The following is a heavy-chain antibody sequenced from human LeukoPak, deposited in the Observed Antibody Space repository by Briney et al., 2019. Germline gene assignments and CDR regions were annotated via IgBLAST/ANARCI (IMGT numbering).Heavy chain of an antibody. CDR1: GYTFTGYY. Sequence: GASVKVSCKASGYTFTGYYMHWVRQAPGQGLEWMGGIIPIFGTANYAQKFQGRVTITADKSTSTAYMELSSLRSEDTAVYYCASGYDSSGYCDHWGQGTLVTVSS. J-gene: IGHJ4*02. CDR3: ASGYDSSGYCDH. CDR2: IIPIFGTA. D-gene: IGHD3-22*01. V-gene: IGHV1-69*06.